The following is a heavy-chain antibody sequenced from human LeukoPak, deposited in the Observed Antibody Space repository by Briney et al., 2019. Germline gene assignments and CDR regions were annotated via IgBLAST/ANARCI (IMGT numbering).Heavy chain of an antibody. Sequence: GGSLRLSCAASGFTFSSYSMNWVRQAPGKGLEWVSSISSSSSYIYYADSVKGRFTISRDNAKNSLYLQMNSLRAEDTAVYYCARDPYVGGSSDPLDSWGQGTLVTVSS. CDR2: ISSSSSYI. V-gene: IGHV3-21*01. CDR1: GFTFSSYS. J-gene: IGHJ5*02. CDR3: ARDPYVGGSSDPLDS. D-gene: IGHD3-16*01.